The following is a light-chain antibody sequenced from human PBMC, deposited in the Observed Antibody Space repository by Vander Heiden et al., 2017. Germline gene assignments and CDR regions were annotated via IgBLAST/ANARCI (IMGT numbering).Light chain of an antibody. CDR1: SSNIGSNY. V-gene: IGLV1-47*02. CDR3: AAWDDSLSGGV. CDR2: SNN. Sequence: QSVLTQPPSASGTPGQRVTIPCSGSSSNIGSNYVYWYQQLPGTAPKLLIYSNNQRPSGVPDRFSGSKSGTSASLAISGLRSEDEADYYCAAWDDSLSGGVFGGGTKLTVL. J-gene: IGLJ3*02.